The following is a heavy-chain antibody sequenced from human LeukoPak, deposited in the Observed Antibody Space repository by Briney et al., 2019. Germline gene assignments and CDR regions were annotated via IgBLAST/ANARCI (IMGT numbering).Heavy chain of an antibody. V-gene: IGHV4-34*01. CDR2: INHSGST. Sequence: SETLSLTCAVYGGSFSGYYWSWIRQPPGKGLEWIGEINHSGSTNYNPSLKSRVTISVDTSKNQFSLKLSSVTAADTAVYYCARGWHYYDSSGYRKYRGTYFDYWGQGTLVTVSS. D-gene: IGHD3-22*01. CDR1: GGSFSGYY. CDR3: ARGWHYYDSSGYRKYRGTYFDY. J-gene: IGHJ4*02.